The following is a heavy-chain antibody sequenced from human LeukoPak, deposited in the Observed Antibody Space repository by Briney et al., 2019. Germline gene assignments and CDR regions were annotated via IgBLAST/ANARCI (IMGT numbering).Heavy chain of an antibody. V-gene: IGHV1-69*05. CDR2: IIPIFGTA. D-gene: IGHD6-19*01. J-gene: IGHJ4*02. CDR3: ATSDKGISSGWF. Sequence: GASVKVSCKASGCTFTSYGISWVRQAPGQGLEWMGGIIPIFGTANYAQKFQGRVTITTDESTSTAYMELSSLRSEDTAVYYCATSDKGISSGWFWGQGTLVTVSS. CDR1: GCTFTSYG.